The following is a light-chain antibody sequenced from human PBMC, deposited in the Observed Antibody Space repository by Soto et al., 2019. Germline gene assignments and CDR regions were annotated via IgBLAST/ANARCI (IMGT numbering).Light chain of an antibody. V-gene: IGKV1-39*01. CDR2: AAS. CDR3: QQSYDFPFN. J-gene: IGKJ3*01. Sequence: DIQMTQSPSSLSASVEDRVIITCRASQSISNHLNWYQQKPGKAPKLLIFAASSLQSGVPSRFSGSRSGPDFTLTISSLQPEDFATYYCQQSYDFPFNFGPGTKVDIK. CDR1: QSISNH.